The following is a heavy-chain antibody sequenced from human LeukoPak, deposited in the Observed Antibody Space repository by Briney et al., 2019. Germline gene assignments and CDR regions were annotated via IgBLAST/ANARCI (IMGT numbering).Heavy chain of an antibody. CDR3: ARSSTRLHYYYYGMDV. J-gene: IGHJ6*02. D-gene: IGHD2-2*01. V-gene: IGHV4-34*01. CDR1: GGSISSYY. CDR2: INHSGST. Sequence: SETLSLTCTVSGGSISSYYWSWIRQPPGKGLEWIGEINHSGSTNYNPSLKSRVTISVDTSKNQFSLKLSSVTAADTAVYYCARSSTRLHYYYYGMDVWGQGTTVTVSS.